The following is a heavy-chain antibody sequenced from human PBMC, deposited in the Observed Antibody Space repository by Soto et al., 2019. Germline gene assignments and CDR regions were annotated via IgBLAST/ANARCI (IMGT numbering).Heavy chain of an antibody. CDR2: ISSSGSTI. CDR3: ARGLAGYSSGWYASDY. Sequence: EVQLVESGGGLVQPGGSLRLSCAASGFTFSSYWMSWVRQAPGKGLEWVSYISSSGSTIYYADSVKGRFTISRDNAKNSLYLQMNSLRAEDTAVYYCARGLAGYSSGWYASDYWGQGTLVTVSS. D-gene: IGHD6-19*01. J-gene: IGHJ4*02. CDR1: GFTFSSYW. V-gene: IGHV3-48*04.